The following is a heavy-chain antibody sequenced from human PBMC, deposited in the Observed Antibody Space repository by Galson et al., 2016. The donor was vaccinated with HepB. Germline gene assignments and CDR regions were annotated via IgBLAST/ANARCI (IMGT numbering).Heavy chain of an antibody. V-gene: IGHV4-61*02. CDR1: GGSISSGDYY. CDR2: IYSSGST. D-gene: IGHD5-24*01. Sequence: SLTCTVSGGSISSGDYYWSWIRHPAGKGLEWIGRIYSSGSTHYNPSLKSRVTISVEPSKNQFSLKLNSVTAADTAVYYCARDQDGYNPYFYYYYVDVWGHGALVTVSS. J-gene: IGHJ6*03. CDR3: ARDQDGYNPYFYYYYVDV.